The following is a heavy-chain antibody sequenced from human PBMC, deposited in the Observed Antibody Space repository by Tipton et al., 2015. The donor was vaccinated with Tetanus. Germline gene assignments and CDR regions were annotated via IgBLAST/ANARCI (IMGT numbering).Heavy chain of an antibody. V-gene: IGHV3-30-3*01. CDR3: ARVGNFGVNVDAFDI. J-gene: IGHJ3*02. D-gene: IGHD4-23*01. CDR1: GFTFSSYA. Sequence: SLRLSCAASGFTFSSYAVSWVRQAPGKGLEWVAVISYDGSNKYYGDSVKGRFTIPRDSALYLQMTSLRAEDTAVYYCARVGNFGVNVDAFDIWGQGTMVTVSS. CDR2: ISYDGSNK.